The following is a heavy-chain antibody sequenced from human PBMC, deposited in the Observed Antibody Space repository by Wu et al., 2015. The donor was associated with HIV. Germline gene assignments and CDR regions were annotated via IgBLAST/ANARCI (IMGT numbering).Heavy chain of an antibody. Sequence: QVQLVQSGAEVKKPGASVKVSCKASGHTFTGYYMHWVRQAPGQGLEWMGWINPNSGGTNYAQKFQGRVTMTRDTSISTAYMELSRLRSDDTAVYYCARVVVATMTMDGYYFDYWGQGTLVTVSS. CDR2: INPNSGGT. J-gene: IGHJ4*02. D-gene: IGHD5-12*01. CDR3: ARVVVATMTMDGYYFDY. V-gene: IGHV1-2*02. CDR1: GHTFTGYY.